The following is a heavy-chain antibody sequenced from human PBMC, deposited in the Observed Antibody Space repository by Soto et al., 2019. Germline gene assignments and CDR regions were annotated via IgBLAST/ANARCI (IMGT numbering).Heavy chain of an antibody. J-gene: IGHJ3*02. V-gene: IGHV3-33*01. CDR3: ARGDKQWLVHGEYAFDI. CDR2: IWYDGSNK. Sequence: GGSLRLSCAASGFTFSSYGMHWVRQAPGKGLEWVAVIWYDGSNKYYADSVKGRFTISRDNSKNTLYLQMNSLRAEDTAVYYCARGDKQWLVHGEYAFDIWGQGTMVTVSS. D-gene: IGHD6-19*01. CDR1: GFTFSSYG.